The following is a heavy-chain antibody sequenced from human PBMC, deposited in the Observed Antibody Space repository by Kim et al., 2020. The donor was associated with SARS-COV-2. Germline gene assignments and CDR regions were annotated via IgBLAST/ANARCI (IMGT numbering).Heavy chain of an antibody. CDR1: GFTFRTYG. V-gene: IGHV3-33*01. J-gene: IGHJ4*02. Sequence: GGSLRLSCIASGFTFRTYGFHWVRQTPGKGLEWLAVIWDDGSKKYYVESVRGRFTISRDDSKDTVYLQMYSLRVEYTGIYFCARFRGSGTPTYDYWGQGTLVTVSS. CDR3: ARFRGSGTPTYDY. CDR2: IWDDGSKK. D-gene: IGHD3-10*01.